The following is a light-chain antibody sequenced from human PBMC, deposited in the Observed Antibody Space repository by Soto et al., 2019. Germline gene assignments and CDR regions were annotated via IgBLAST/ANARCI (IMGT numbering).Light chain of an antibody. CDR3: QQYGSSSPFT. Sequence: EIVLTQSPGTLSLSPGERATLSCRASQSVPSTYLAWYQQRPGQAPRLLIYGASTRATGIPDRFRVSGSGTDFTLTVSGLEPEDVAVYFCQQYGSSSPFTIGPGTKVDIK. V-gene: IGKV3-20*01. CDR2: GAS. J-gene: IGKJ3*01. CDR1: QSVPSTY.